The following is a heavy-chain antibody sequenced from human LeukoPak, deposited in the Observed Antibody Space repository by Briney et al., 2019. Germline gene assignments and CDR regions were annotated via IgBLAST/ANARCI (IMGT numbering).Heavy chain of an antibody. Sequence: SETLSLTCTVSGGSISSSSYYWGWIRQPPGKGLEWIGSIYYSGSTYYNPSLKSRVTISVDTSKNQFSLKLSSVTAADTAVYYCARALGIAARPRPYYFDYWGQGTLVTVSS. D-gene: IGHD6-6*01. CDR1: GGSISSSSYY. V-gene: IGHV4-39*07. CDR3: ARALGIAARPRPYYFDY. CDR2: IYYSGST. J-gene: IGHJ4*02.